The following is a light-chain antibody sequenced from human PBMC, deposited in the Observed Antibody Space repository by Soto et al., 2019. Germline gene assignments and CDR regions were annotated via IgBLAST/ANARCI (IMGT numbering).Light chain of an antibody. V-gene: IGKV3-15*01. J-gene: IGKJ3*01. CDR1: QSVSSN. CDR2: GAS. Sequence: EIVMTQSPATLSVSPGERATLSCRASQSVSSNLAWYQQKPGQAPRLLIYGASTRTTGIPASFRGSGSGTEFTLTISSLQSEDFAVYYCQQYNNWPPLTFGPGTKVDIK. CDR3: QQYNNWPPLT.